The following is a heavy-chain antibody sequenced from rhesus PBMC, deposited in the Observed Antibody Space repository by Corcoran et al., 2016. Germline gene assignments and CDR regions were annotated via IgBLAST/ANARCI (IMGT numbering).Heavy chain of an antibody. V-gene: IGHV4-106*01. Sequence: QVHLQESGPGLVKPSEPLSLTCPVSGGSIRDCYYWAWTRTPPGKGLEWIGYIYGSGGSTYYNPSLKSRVTISTDTSKNQFSLKLSSVTAADTAVYYCARDRGGVCRSWGQGVLVTVSS. CDR3: ARDRGGVCRS. J-gene: IGHJ4*01. CDR1: GGSIRDCYY. CDR2: IYGSGGST. D-gene: IGHD2-39*01.